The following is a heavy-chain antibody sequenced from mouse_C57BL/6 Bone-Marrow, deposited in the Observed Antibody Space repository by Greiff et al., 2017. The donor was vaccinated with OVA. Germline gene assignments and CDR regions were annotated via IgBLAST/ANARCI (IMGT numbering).Heavy chain of an antibody. CDR3: AGGYAWFAY. V-gene: IGHV1-64*01. CDR1: GYTFTSYW. D-gene: IGHD2-2*01. J-gene: IGHJ3*01. CDR2: IHPNSGST. Sequence: QVHVKQPGAELVKPGASVKLSCKASGYTFTSYWMHWVKQRPGQGLEWIGMIHPNSGSTNYNEKFKSKATLTVDKSSSTAYMQLSSLTSEDSAVYYCAGGYAWFAYWVQGTLVTVSA.